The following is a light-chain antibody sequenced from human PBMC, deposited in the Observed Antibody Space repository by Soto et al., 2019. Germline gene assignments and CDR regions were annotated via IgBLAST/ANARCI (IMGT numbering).Light chain of an antibody. J-gene: IGLJ1*01. Sequence: QSALTQPASVSGSPGQSITISCTGTSSDVGGYNYVSWYQQHPGKAPKLMIYDVSNRPSGVSNRFSGVKSGNTASLTISGLQAEYEAAYYCSSYISSSLHVFAPGTKVTVL. CDR2: DVS. V-gene: IGLV2-14*03. CDR1: SSDVGGYNY. CDR3: SSYISSSLHV.